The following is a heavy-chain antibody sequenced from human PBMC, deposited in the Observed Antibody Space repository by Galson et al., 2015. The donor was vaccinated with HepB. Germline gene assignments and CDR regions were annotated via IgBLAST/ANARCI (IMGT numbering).Heavy chain of an antibody. CDR2: ISYDGSNK. J-gene: IGHJ3*02. CDR1: GFTFSSYA. D-gene: IGHD1-14*01. V-gene: IGHV3-30-3*01. CDR3: ARDSPDLRAFDI. Sequence: SLRLSCAASGFTFSSYAMHWVRQAPGKGLEWVAVISYDGSNKYYADSVKGRFTISRDNSKNTLYLQMNSLRAEDTAVYYCARDSPDLRAFDIWGQGTMVTVSP.